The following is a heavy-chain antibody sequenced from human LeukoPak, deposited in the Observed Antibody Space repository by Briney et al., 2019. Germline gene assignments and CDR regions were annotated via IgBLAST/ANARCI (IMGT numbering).Heavy chain of an antibody. CDR3: ARKDYYDSSGYPIDY. D-gene: IGHD3-22*01. CDR2: IWYDGSNK. J-gene: IGHJ4*02. CDR1: GFTFSSYG. Sequence: PERSLRLSCAASGFTFSSYGMHWVRQAPGKGLEWVAVIWYDGSNKYYADSVKGRFTISRDNSKNTLYLQMNSLRAEDTAVYYCARKDYYDSSGYPIDYWGQGTLVTVSS. V-gene: IGHV3-33*01.